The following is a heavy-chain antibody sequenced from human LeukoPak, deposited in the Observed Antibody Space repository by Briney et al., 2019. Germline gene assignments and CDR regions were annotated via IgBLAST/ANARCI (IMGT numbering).Heavy chain of an antibody. CDR3: AKRGVVIRVILVGFHKEAYYFDS. D-gene: IGHD3-22*01. Sequence: GGSLRLSCAVSGITLSNYGMTWVRQAPGKGLEWVAGISDTGGRTNYADSVKGRFTISRDNPKNTLHLQMNSLRAEDTAVYFCAKRGVVIRVILVGFHKEAYYFDSWGQGALVTVSS. J-gene: IGHJ4*02. V-gene: IGHV3-23*01. CDR2: ISDTGGRT. CDR1: GITLSNYG.